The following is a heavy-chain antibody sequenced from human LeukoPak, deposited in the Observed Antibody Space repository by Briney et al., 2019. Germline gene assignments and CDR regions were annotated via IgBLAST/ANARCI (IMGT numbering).Heavy chain of an antibody. D-gene: IGHD3-9*01. J-gene: IGHJ4*02. Sequence: AGRSLRLFCAPSGFTFKNYAMSWARQGPGKGLEWVSFISGSGGSTYYADSVKGRFTISRDNSKNTLYLQMNSLRVEDTAVYYCAKNFYDILTGPRDWGQGTLVTVSS. CDR1: GFTFKNYA. V-gene: IGHV3-23*01. CDR2: ISGSGGST. CDR3: AKNFYDILTGPRD.